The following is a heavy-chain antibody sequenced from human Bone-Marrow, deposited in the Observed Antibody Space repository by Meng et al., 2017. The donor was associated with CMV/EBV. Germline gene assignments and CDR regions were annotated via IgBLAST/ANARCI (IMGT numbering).Heavy chain of an antibody. D-gene: IGHD1-26*01. V-gene: IGHV1-46*01. CDR3: ARASTIKNWELLGY. CDR2: INPSGGST. J-gene: IGHJ4*02. Sequence: KASGYTFTSYDMNWVRQAPGQGLEWMGIINPSGGSTSYAQKFQGRVTMTRDTSTSTVYMELSSLRSEDTAVYYCARASTIKNWELLGYWGQGTLVTVSS. CDR1: GYTFTSYD.